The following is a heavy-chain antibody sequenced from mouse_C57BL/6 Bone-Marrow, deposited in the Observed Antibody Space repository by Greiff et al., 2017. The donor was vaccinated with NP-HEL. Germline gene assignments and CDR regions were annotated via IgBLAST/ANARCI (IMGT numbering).Heavy chain of an antibody. D-gene: IGHD2-1*01. J-gene: IGHJ2*01. CDR1: GYAFSSYW. CDR2: IYPGDGDT. V-gene: IGHV1-80*01. CDR3: AREGGGNFYFDY. Sequence: QVQLKQSGAELVKPGASVKISCKASGYAFSSYWMNWVKQRPGKGLEWIGQIYPGDGDTNYNGKFKGKATLTADKSSSTAYMQLSSLTSEDSAVYVCAREGGGNFYFDYWGQGTTLTVSS.